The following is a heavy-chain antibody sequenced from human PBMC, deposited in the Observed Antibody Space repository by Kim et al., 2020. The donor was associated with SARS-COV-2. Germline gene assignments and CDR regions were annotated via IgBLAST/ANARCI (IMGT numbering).Heavy chain of an antibody. V-gene: IGHV4-34*01. J-gene: IGHJ4*02. CDR2: SGST. Sequence: SGSTNYNPSLKSRVTISVDTSKNQFSLKLSSVTAADTAVYYCASGGYFDYWGQGTLVTVSS. CDR3: ASGGYFDY.